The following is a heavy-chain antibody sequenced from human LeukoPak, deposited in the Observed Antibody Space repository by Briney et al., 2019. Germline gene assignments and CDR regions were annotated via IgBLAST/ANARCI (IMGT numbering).Heavy chain of an antibody. J-gene: IGHJ4*02. Sequence: ASVKVSCKASGYTFTAYYMHWVRQAPGQGLEWMGRNNPNSGDTNNAQKFQGRVTITRDTSISTAYMELSRLRSDDTAVYYCARDKGRDGYTAFDYWGQGTLVTVSS. V-gene: IGHV1-2*06. D-gene: IGHD5-24*01. CDR2: NNPNSGDT. CDR3: ARDKGRDGYTAFDY. CDR1: GYTFTAYY.